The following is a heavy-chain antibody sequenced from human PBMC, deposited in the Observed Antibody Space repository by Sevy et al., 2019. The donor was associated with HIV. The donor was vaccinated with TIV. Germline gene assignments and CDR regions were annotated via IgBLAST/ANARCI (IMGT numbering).Heavy chain of an antibody. CDR1: GYTFTSYD. Sequence: ASVKVSCKASGYTFTSYDINWVRQATGQGLEWMGWMNPNSGNTGYAQKFQGRVTITRNTSISTAYMELSSLRSEDTAVYYCARSRRCSSTSCYGPYYYGMDVWGQWTTVTDSS. D-gene: IGHD2-2*01. CDR2: MNPNSGNT. V-gene: IGHV1-8*03. CDR3: ARSRRCSSTSCYGPYYYGMDV. J-gene: IGHJ6*02.